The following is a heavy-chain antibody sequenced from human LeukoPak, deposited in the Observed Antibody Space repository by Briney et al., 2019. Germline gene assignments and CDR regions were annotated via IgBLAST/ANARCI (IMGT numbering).Heavy chain of an antibody. Sequence: GGSLRLSCAASGFTVSSNYMTWARQAPGKGLEWVSIIYSGGSTYYADSVNGRFTISRDNSKNTLYLQMNSLRVEDTAVYYCARVQQWLGPKDVWGQGTTVTVSS. J-gene: IGHJ6*02. CDR3: ARVQQWLGPKDV. CDR1: GFTVSSNY. D-gene: IGHD6-19*01. V-gene: IGHV3-66*02. CDR2: IYSGGST.